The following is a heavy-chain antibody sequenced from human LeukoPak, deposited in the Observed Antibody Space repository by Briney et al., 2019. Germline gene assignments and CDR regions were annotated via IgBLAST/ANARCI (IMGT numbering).Heavy chain of an antibody. D-gene: IGHD3-16*01. CDR3: ARDGGVYYFDY. CDR1: GFNFNTYW. V-gene: IGHV3-7*01. CDR2: IKQDGSEK. Sequence: GGSLRLSCAASGFNFNTYWMGWVRQAPGKGLEWVANIKQDGSEKYYVDSVKGRFTISRDNAKNSLYLQMNSLRAEDTAVYYCARDGGVYYFDYWGQGTLVTVSS. J-gene: IGHJ4*02.